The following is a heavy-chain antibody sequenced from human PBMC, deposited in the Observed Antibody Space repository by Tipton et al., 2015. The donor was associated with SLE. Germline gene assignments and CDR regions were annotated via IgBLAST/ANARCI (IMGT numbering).Heavy chain of an antibody. CDR1: GFTFDNHA. J-gene: IGHJ4*02. CDR2: ISYSGANT. D-gene: IGHD3-22*01. Sequence: SLRLSCTASGFTFDNHAMHWVRQAPGKGLEWVSAISYSGANTYYADSVRGRFTISRDASKKTLFLQMNSLRAEDTALYYCSLDSSGAAGDGFDYWGQGTLVTVSS. V-gene: IGHV3-9*01. CDR3: SLDSSGAAGDGFDY.